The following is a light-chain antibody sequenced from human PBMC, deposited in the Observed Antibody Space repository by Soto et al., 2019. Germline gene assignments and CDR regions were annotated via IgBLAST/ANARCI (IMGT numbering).Light chain of an antibody. Sequence: QSVLTQPASVSGSPGQSITISCTGTSRDVGGYDYVSWYQQHPGKAPKLMVSEVSNRPSGVSDRFSGSKSGNTASLPISGLQAEDEADYYCSSYTSSTTQVFGTGTKVTVL. CDR3: SSYTSSTTQV. V-gene: IGLV2-14*01. CDR1: SRDVGGYDY. J-gene: IGLJ1*01. CDR2: EVS.